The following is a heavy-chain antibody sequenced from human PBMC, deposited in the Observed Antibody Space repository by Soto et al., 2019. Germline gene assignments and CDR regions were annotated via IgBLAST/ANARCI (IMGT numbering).Heavy chain of an antibody. V-gene: IGHV1-46*01. Sequence: QVQLVQSGAEVKKPGASVKISCTASGYTVTTHYMHWVRQAPGRGLEWMGAINPGSGAAKYTQTFQARVTMTRVTSTMTVYMEMSALRSEDTALFYCARGGEVGVAGSAAFDMWGQGTMVTVSS. J-gene: IGHJ3*02. D-gene: IGHD3-3*01. CDR3: ARGGEVGVAGSAAFDM. CDR2: INPGSGAA. CDR1: GYTVTTHY.